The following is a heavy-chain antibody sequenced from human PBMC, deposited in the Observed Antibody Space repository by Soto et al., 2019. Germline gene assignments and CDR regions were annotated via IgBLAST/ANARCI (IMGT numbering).Heavy chain of an antibody. J-gene: IGHJ6*02. CDR2: ISYDGSNK. D-gene: IGHD3-3*01. CDR3: ARTDRALLKYYDFWSGVTGPAYYYYVMDV. V-gene: IGHV3-30-3*01. Sequence: LSCAASGFTFSSYAMHWVRQAPGKGLEWVAVISYDGSNKYYADSVKGRFTISRDNSKNTLYLQMNSLRAEDTAVYYCARTDRALLKYYDFWSGVTGPAYYYYVMDVWGQGNTVIVSS. CDR1: GFTFSSYA.